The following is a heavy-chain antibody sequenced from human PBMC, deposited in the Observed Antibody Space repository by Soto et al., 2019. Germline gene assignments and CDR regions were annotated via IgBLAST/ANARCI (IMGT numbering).Heavy chain of an antibody. CDR3: ARGRYGDY. J-gene: IGHJ4*02. V-gene: IGHV1-18*01. D-gene: IGHD1-1*01. Sequence: QVHLVQSGAEVKRPGASVKVSCKGSGYTFTTYGITWVRQAPGQGLEWVGWISAHNGNTNYAQKLPGTVTVTTDTSTSTAYMALRSLRSDDTAVYYCARGRYGDYWGQGALVTVSS. CDR2: ISAHNGNT. CDR1: GYTFTTYG.